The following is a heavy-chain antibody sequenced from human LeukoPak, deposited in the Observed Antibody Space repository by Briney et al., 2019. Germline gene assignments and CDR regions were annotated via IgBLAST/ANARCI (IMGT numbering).Heavy chain of an antibody. CDR1: GFTFSSYG. CDR2: ISYDGSNK. V-gene: IGHV3-30*18. CDR3: AKEGYCSSTSCYTLGDAFDI. J-gene: IGHJ3*02. Sequence: GGSLRLSCAASGFTFSSYGMHWVRQAPGKGLEWVAVISYDGSNKYYADSVKGRFTISRDNSKNTLYLQMNSLRAEDTAVYYCAKEGYCSSTSCYTLGDAFDIWGQGTMVTVSS. D-gene: IGHD2-2*02.